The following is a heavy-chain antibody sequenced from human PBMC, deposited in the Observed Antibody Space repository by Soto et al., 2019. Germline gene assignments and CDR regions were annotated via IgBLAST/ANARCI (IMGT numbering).Heavy chain of an antibody. CDR2: IYYSGST. J-gene: IGHJ4*02. CDR1: GGSISSYY. CDR3: ARWGSGGSFGFDY. V-gene: IGHV4-59*01. D-gene: IGHD2-15*01. Sequence: SETLSLTCTVSGGSISSYYWSWIRQPPGKGLEWIGYIYYSGSTNYNPSLKSRVTISVDTSKNQFSLKLSSVTAADTAVYYCARWGSGGSFGFDYWGQGTPVTVSS.